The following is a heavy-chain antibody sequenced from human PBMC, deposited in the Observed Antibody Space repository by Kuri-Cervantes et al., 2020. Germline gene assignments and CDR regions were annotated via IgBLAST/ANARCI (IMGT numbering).Heavy chain of an antibody. Sequence: ETLSLTCAASGFTFSSYWMSWVRQAPGKGLEWVANIKQDGSEKYYVDSVKGRFTISRDNAKNSLYLQMNSLRAEDTAVYYCARDHSSGWYLYYYYGMDVWGQGTTVTVSS. CDR3: ARDHSSGWYLYYYYGMDV. D-gene: IGHD6-19*01. J-gene: IGHJ6*02. CDR1: GFTFSSYW. CDR2: IKQDGSEK. V-gene: IGHV3-7*01.